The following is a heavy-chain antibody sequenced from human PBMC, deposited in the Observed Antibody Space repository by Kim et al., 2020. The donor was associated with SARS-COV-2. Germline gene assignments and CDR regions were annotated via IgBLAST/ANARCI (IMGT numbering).Heavy chain of an antibody. Sequence: ADSVQGRFMISRDNSKNTLYLQMSSLTPGDSAVYFCVKADFHIDDSNAVPLWGQGTQVTVSS. CDR3: VKADFHIDDSNAVPL. J-gene: IGHJ4*02. V-gene: IGHV3-64D*09. D-gene: IGHD2-8*01.